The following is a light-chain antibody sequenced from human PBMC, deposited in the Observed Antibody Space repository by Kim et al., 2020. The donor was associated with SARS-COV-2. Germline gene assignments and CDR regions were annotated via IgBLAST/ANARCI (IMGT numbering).Light chain of an antibody. V-gene: IGLV3-21*04. CDR2: YDS. CDR3: QVWDSSSDHRYV. Sequence: SYELTQPPSVSVAPGKTASITCGGNNIGSKSVHWYQQKPGQAPVLVIDYDSDRPSGIPERFSGSNSGNTATLTISRVEAGDEADYYCQVWDSSSDHRYVFGTGTKVTVL. J-gene: IGLJ1*01. CDR1: NIGSKS.